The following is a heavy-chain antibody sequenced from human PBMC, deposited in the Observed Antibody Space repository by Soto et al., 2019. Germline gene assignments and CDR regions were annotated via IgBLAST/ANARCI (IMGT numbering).Heavy chain of an antibody. CDR2: IYRGRT. V-gene: IGHV4-59*02. CDR1: GGSVSSGY. Sequence: QVQLQESGPGLVKPSETLSLTCTVSGGSVSSGYWIWIRQPPGKGLENIGYIYRGRTNYNTYLKSRVTISVDTSKNQFSLKLTSMTAADTAVYYCGRDDSQRPATYWGQGTLVTVSS. CDR3: GRDDSQRPATY. D-gene: IGHD1-26*01. J-gene: IGHJ1*01.